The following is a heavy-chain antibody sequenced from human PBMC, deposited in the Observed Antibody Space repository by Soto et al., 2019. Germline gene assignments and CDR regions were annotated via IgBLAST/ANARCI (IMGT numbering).Heavy chain of an antibody. J-gene: IGHJ4*02. V-gene: IGHV3-66*02. CDR2: IYSAGNT. D-gene: IGHD1-1*01. Sequence: GGSLRLSCAASGFTVSSNYMGWVRQAPGKGLEWISIIYSAGNTYYADSVKGRFTISRDNSKNTLYLQMNSLRIEDTDVYYCARELERVFDYWGQGTLVNVSS. CDR3: ARELERVFDY. CDR1: GFTVSSNY.